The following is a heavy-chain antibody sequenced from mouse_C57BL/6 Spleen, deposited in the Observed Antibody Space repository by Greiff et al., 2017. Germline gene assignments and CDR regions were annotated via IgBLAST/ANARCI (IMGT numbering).Heavy chain of an antibody. D-gene: IGHD1-1*01. V-gene: IGHV1-54*01. CDR1: GYAFTNYL. CDR2: INPGSGGT. CDR3: ARREFITTVYFDY. J-gene: IGHJ2*01. Sequence: VQLQQSGAELVRPGTSVKVSCKASGYAFTNYLIEWVKQRPGQGLEWIGVINPGSGGTNYNEKFKGKATLTADKSSSTAYMQLSSLTSEDSAVYFFARREFITTVYFDYWGQGTTRTVSS.